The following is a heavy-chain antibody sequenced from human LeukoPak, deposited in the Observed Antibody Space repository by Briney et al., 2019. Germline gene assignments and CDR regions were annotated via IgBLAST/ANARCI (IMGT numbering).Heavy chain of an antibody. J-gene: IGHJ4*02. CDR1: GFTFSSYA. V-gene: IGHV3-23*01. Sequence: GGSLRLSCAASGFTFSSYAMSWVRQAPGEGLEWVSAISGSGGSTYYADSVKGRFTISRDNSKNTLYLQMNSLRAEDTAVYYCAKDLPSGSYYGYYFDYWGQGTLVTVSS. CDR2: ISGSGGST. D-gene: IGHD1-26*01. CDR3: AKDLPSGSYYGYYFDY.